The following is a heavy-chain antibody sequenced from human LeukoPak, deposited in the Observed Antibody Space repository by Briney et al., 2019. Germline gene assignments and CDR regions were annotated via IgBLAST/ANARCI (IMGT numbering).Heavy chain of an antibody. V-gene: IGHV3-66*01. Sequence: PGGSLRLSCAASGFTVSSNYVSWVRQAPGKGLEWGSVFYSGGSTYYADFVKGRFTISRDNSKNTLYLQMNSLRAEDTAVYYCARKLLLSTALAAFDIWGQGTMVTVSS. CDR3: ARKLLLSTALAAFDI. D-gene: IGHD2-15*01. CDR1: GFTVSSNY. J-gene: IGHJ3*02. CDR2: FYSGGST.